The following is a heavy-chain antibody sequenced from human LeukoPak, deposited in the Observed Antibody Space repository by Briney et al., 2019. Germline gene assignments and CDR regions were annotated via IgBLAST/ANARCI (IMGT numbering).Heavy chain of an antibody. J-gene: IGHJ3*02. D-gene: IGHD3-9*01. V-gene: IGHV3-74*01. CDR2: INSDGSST. CDR1: GFTFSSYW. CDR3: ARDIHDILTGYYLDAFDI. Sequence: GGSLRLSCAASGFTFSSYWMHWVRQAPGKGLVWVSRINSDGSSTSYADSVKGRFTISRDNAKNTLYLQMNSLRAEDTAVYYCARDIHDILTGYYLDAFDIWGQGTMVTVSS.